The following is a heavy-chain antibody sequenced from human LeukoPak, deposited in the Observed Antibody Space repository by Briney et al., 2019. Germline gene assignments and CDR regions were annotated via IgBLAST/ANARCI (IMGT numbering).Heavy chain of an antibody. V-gene: IGHV3-11*01. Sequence: PGGSLRLSCAASGFTFSDYYMSWIRQAPGKGLEWVSYIISSGSTIYYADSVKGRFTISRDNSKNTLYLQMNSLRAEDTAVYYCATRITIFGVVRNNDAFDIWGQGTMVTVSS. D-gene: IGHD3-3*01. CDR3: ATRITIFGVVRNNDAFDI. CDR1: GFTFSDYY. J-gene: IGHJ3*02. CDR2: IISSGSTI.